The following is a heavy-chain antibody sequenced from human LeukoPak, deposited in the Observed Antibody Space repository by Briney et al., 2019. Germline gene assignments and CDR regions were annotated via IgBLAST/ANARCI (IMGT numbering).Heavy chain of an antibody. Sequence: GESLKISCKGSGYNFTRYWIGWVRQMPGKGLEWMGIIYPGDSEARYSPSFQDQVTISADKSISTAYLQWSSLKASDTTMYYCARGGITRSAHFDYWGQGALVTVSS. CDR3: ARGGITRSAHFDY. CDR2: IYPGDSEA. J-gene: IGHJ4*02. CDR1: GYNFTRYW. D-gene: IGHD1-14*01. V-gene: IGHV5-51*01.